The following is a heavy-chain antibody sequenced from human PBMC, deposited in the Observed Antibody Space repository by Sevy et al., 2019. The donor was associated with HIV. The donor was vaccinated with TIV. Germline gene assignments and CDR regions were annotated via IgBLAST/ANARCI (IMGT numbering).Heavy chain of an antibody. V-gene: IGHV3-7*03. CDR2: IKQDGSEK. CDR3: ARDTSSFHYSGSYYFYYYYYMDV. CDR1: GFTFSSYW. J-gene: IGHJ6*03. D-gene: IGHD1-26*01. Sequence: GGSLRLSCAASGFTFSSYWMSWVRQAPGKGLEWVANIKQDGSEKYYVESLKGRFTISRDNAKNSLYLQMNSLTAEDTAVYYCARDTSSFHYSGSYYFYYYYYMDVWGKGTTVTVSS.